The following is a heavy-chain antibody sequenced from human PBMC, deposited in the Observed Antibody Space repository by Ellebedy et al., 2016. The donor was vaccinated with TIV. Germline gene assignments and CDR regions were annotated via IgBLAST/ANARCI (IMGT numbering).Heavy chain of an antibody. D-gene: IGHD1-14*01. Sequence: GESLKISXAASGFTFSGYSMNWVRLAPGKGLEWVSSITATSFDINHADSVRGRFTTSRDNANNLLYLQMNGLRAEDTAIYYCARAGRTAGLRKGFDLWGQGTVVTVSS. CDR1: GFTFSGYS. J-gene: IGHJ3*01. CDR3: ARAGRTAGLRKGFDL. CDR2: ITATSFDI. V-gene: IGHV3-21*04.